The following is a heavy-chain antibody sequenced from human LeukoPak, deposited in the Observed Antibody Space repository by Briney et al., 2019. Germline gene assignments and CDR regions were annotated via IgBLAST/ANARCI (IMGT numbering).Heavy chain of an antibody. Sequence: ASVKVSCKASGYTFTSYYMHWVRQAPGQGLEWMGLINPSGGSTSYAQKFQGRVTMTRDTSTSTVYMELSSLRSEDTAVYYCARSYCDFWSGYYNPRQFDYWGQGTLVTVSS. V-gene: IGHV1-46*01. D-gene: IGHD3-3*01. J-gene: IGHJ4*02. CDR2: INPSGGST. CDR3: ARSYCDFWSGYYNPRQFDY. CDR1: GYTFTSYY.